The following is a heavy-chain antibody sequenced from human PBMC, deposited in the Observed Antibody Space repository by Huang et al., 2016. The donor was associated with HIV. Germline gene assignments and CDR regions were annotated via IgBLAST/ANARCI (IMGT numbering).Heavy chain of an antibody. J-gene: IGHJ3*02. CDR3: AHRRGYYYDSSGYLGGDAFDI. Sequence: QITLKESGPTLVKPTQTLTLTCTFSGFSLSTSGVGVGWIRQPPGKALEWLALIYWDDDTRYRPSLKSRLTITKDTSKNQLVLTMTNMDPVDTATYYCAHRRGYYYDSSGYLGGDAFDIWGQGTMVTVSS. CDR2: IYWDDDT. V-gene: IGHV2-5*02. D-gene: IGHD3-22*01. CDR1: GFSLSTSGVG.